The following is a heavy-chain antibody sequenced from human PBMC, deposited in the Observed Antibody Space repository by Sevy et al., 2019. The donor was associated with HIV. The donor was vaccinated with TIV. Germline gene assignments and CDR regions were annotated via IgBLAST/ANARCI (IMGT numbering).Heavy chain of an antibody. CDR3: AREGCTKPHDY. V-gene: IGHV3-23*01. CDR1: GFTFSKYS. Sequence: GGSLRLSYAASGFTFSKYSMSWVRQPPGKGLEWVSTLSFGCGEINYADSVKGRFTISRDNSKGSVYLQMNNLRPEDTAVYYCAREGCTKPHDYWGQGTLVTVSS. D-gene: IGHD2-8*01. J-gene: IGHJ4*02. CDR2: LSFGCGEI.